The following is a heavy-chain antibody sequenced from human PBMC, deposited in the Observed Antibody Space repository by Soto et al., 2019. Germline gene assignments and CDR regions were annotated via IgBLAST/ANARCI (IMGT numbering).Heavy chain of an antibody. J-gene: IGHJ4*02. CDR3: ARERVAVVGMTTLLDS. CDR2: LSYDGGKK. V-gene: IGHV3-30-3*01. CDR1: GFAFSDYS. D-gene: IGHD3-22*01. Sequence: QVHLVESGGGVVQPGGSLRLSCAASGFAFSDYSVHWVRQAAGKGLEWVAFLSYDGGKKSYADSVKGRFTVSGDKFKNTLYLQMNSLRAEDTAVYYCARERVAVVGMTTLLDSWGQGTQVTVSS.